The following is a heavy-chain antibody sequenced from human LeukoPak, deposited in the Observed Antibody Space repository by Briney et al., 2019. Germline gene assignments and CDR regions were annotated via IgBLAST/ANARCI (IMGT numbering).Heavy chain of an antibody. V-gene: IGHV3-49*03. D-gene: IGHD5-18*01. CDR1: GFTFGDYA. CDR3: TGDTAMLDY. J-gene: IGHJ4*02. Sequence: GGSLRLSCTASGFTFGDYAMSWFRQAPGKGLEWVGFIRSKAYGGTTEHAASVKGRFTISRDDTKSIAYLQMNSLKTEDTAVYYCTGDTAMLDYWGQGTLVTVSS. CDR2: IRSKAYGGTT.